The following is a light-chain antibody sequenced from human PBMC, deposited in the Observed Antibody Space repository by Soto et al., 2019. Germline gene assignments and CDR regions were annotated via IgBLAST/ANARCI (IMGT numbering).Light chain of an antibody. CDR1: SSDVGGYNY. J-gene: IGLJ3*02. Sequence: QSALTQPASVSGSPGQSITISCTGTSSDVGGYNYVSWYQQHPGKAHKLMIYEVSNRPSGVSNRFSGTKSGNTASLTISGLQAEDEADYCCSSYTSGSTWVFGGGTKLTVL. CDR2: EVS. CDR3: SSYTSGSTWV. V-gene: IGLV2-14*01.